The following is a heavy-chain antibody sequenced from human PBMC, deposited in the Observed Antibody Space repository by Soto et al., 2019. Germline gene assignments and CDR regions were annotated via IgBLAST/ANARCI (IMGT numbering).Heavy chain of an antibody. Sequence: EVQLVESGGGLVKPGGSLRLSCAASGFTFSSYSMNWVRQAPGKGLAWVSSITSRSSYIYYADSVKGRFTISRENAKNSLYLQMNSLRAEDTAVYYCARDQRGTENWFDPWGQGTLVTVSS. V-gene: IGHV3-21*01. CDR2: ITSRSSYI. J-gene: IGHJ5*02. CDR1: GFTFSSYS. CDR3: ARDQRGTENWFDP. D-gene: IGHD6-25*01.